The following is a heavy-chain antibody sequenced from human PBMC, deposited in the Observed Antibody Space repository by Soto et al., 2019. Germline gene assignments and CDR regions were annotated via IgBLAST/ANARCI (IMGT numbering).Heavy chain of an antibody. CDR2: IYATGTT. CDR3: VRDGTKTLRDWFDP. V-gene: IGHV4-4*07. CDR1: GASISGFY. Sequence: SETLSLTCTVSGASISGFYWSWIRKSAGKGLEWIGRIYATGTTDYNPSLKSRVMMSVDTSKKQFSLKLRSVTAADTAVYYCVRDGTKTLRDWFDPWGQGIPVTVSS. D-gene: IGHD1-1*01. J-gene: IGHJ5*02.